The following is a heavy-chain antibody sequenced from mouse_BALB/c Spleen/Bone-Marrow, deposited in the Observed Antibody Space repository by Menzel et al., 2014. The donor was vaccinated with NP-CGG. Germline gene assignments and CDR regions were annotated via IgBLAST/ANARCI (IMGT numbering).Heavy chain of an antibody. Sequence: QVQLQQSGAGFVMPGASVKMSCKASGYTFTDKWMHWVKQRPGQGLEWIGAIDTSDSYINYNQKFKGKASLTVDASSSTAYMHLSSLTSDDSAVYSCARGGHDFSLDYWGQGTSVIVSS. CDR2: IDTSDSYI. CDR3: ARGGHDFSLDY. J-gene: IGHJ4*01. V-gene: IGHV1-69*01. CDR1: GYTFTDKW. D-gene: IGHD2-4*01.